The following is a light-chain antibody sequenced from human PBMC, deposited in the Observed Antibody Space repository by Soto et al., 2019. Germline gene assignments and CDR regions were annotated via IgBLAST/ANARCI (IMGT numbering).Light chain of an antibody. J-gene: IGLJ3*02. V-gene: IGLV2-14*01. CDR2: EVS. CDR1: SSDVGTYNF. Sequence: QSALTQPASVSGSPGQSITISCTGTSSDVGTYNFVSWYQQHADKAPKLVIYEVSHRPSGVSNRFSGSKSGNTASLTISGLQAEDEADYYCISYTSSSYTSSSTRVFGGGTQLTVL. CDR3: ISYTSSSYTSSSTRV.